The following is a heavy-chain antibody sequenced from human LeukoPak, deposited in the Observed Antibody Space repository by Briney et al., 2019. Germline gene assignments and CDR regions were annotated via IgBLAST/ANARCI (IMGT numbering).Heavy chain of an antibody. CDR1: GGTINSSNYY. CDR2: INYSGST. CDR3: ARHYYGSSGYYFNALHV. Sequence: SETLSLTCTVSGGTINSSNYYWAWIRQPPGKGLEWIASINYSGSTSYNSSLKSRVTISVDTSKKQFSLNLKSVTAADTAVYYCARHYYGSSGYYFNALHVWGQGTVVTVSS. V-gene: IGHV4-39*01. D-gene: IGHD3-22*01. J-gene: IGHJ3*01.